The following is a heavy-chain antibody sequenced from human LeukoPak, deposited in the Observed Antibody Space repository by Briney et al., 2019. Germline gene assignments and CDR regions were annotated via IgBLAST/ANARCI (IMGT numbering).Heavy chain of an antibody. CDR3: ARDREQYYYGVFDI. CDR1: GFTFNSYG. J-gene: IGHJ3*02. CDR2: IRYDGTNT. D-gene: IGHD2-21*01. V-gene: IGHV3-30*02. Sequence: GGSLRLSCAASGFTFNSYGMHWVRQAPGKGLEWVAFIRYDGTNTYYADSVKGRFTISRDNSKNTLYLQMNSLRAEDTAVYYCARDREQYYYGVFDIWGQGTMVTVSP.